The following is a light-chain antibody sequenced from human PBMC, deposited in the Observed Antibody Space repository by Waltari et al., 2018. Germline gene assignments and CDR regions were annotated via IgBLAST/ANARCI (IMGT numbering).Light chain of an antibody. Sequence: VLTQSPATLSLSPGEKATISCRASQSVNNYLAWYQEKPGQAPRLLIYDASNRATGIPGRFSGSGSGTDFTLTISSLEPEDFAVYYCQQRSNWPRFTFGPGTRVDIK. CDR3: QQRSNWPRFT. CDR2: DAS. CDR1: QSVNNY. J-gene: IGKJ3*01. V-gene: IGKV3-11*01.